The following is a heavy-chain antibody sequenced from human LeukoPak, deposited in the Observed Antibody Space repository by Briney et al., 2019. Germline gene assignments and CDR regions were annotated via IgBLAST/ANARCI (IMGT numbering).Heavy chain of an antibody. J-gene: IGHJ3*02. Sequence: ASVKVSCRASGYTFTSYGISWVRQAPGRGLEWMGWISTDNGNTNYAQNLQGRVSMTRDTFTSTVYMELRSLRSDDTAVYYCARALSRTHWDGFDIWGQGTMVTLPS. CDR1: GYTFTSYG. CDR2: ISTDNGNT. D-gene: IGHD5-24*01. CDR3: ARALSRTHWDGFDI. V-gene: IGHV1-18*01.